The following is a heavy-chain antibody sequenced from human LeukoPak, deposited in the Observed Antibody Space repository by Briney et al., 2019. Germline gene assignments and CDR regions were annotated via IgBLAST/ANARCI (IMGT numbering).Heavy chain of an antibody. D-gene: IGHD6-13*01. J-gene: IGHJ4*02. V-gene: IGHV4-39*07. Sequence: SETLSLTCTVSGGSISSSSYYWGWIRQPPGKGLEWIGSIYYSGSTYYNPSLKSRVTISVDTSKNQFSLKLSSVTAADTAVYYCARVGLGIAALFDYWGQGTLVTVSS. CDR1: GGSISSSSYY. CDR3: ARVGLGIAALFDY. CDR2: IYYSGST.